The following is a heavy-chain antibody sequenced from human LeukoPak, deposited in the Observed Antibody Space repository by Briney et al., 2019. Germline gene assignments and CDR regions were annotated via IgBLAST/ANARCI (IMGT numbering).Heavy chain of an antibody. CDR2: INHSGST. V-gene: IGHV4-34*01. CDR1: GGSLCGYY. D-gene: IGHD5-24*01. Sequence: PSETLSLTCAVYGGSLCGYYWSRLRQPPGKGLEWIGEINHSGSTNYNPSLKSRVTISLDTSKNQFSLNLSSVSDAATAVYYCARGFREFDPWGQGTLVTVSS. J-gene: IGHJ5*02. CDR3: ARGFREFDP.